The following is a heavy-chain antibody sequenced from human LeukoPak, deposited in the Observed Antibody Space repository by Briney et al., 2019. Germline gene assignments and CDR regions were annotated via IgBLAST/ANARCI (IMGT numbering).Heavy chain of an antibody. CDR2: IYYSGST. Sequence: SETLSLTCTVSGGSISSSSYYWGWIRQPPGKGLEWIGSIYYSGSTYYNPSLKSRVTISVDTSKNQFSLKLSSVTAADTAVYYCARDRHSSGWSTLNWFDPWGQGTLVTVSS. CDR3: ARDRHSSGWSTLNWFDP. V-gene: IGHV4-39*07. CDR1: GGSISSSSYY. D-gene: IGHD6-19*01. J-gene: IGHJ5*02.